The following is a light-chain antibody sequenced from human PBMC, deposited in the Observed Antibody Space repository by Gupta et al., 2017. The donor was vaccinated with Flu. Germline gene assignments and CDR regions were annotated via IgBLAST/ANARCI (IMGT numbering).Light chain of an antibody. CDR3: AVWDDSVNGRL. V-gene: IGLV1-47*01. CDR2: RNV. J-gene: IGLJ3*02. Sequence: VTIPCSGGSSNIGQNYVYWYQQVPGMAPKLLIYRNVERPSGVPARFSGSKSGTSASLAISGLRFEDEAEYFCAVWDDSVNGRLFGGGTKLTVL. CDR1: SSNIGQNY.